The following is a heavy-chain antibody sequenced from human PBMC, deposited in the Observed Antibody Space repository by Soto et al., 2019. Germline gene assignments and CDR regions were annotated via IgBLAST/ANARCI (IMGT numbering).Heavy chain of an antibody. J-gene: IGHJ6*02. V-gene: IGHV3-23*01. CDR1: GFTFSSYA. Sequence: GLSLRLSCAASGFTFSSYAMNWVRQAPGKGLEWGAGVSASGGGTSYADSVKGRFTISRDNSKDTLYLQMNSLRAEDTAVYYCAKSSSRAHYYAMDVWGQGTTVTVSS. D-gene: IGHD2-2*01. CDR3: AKSSSRAHYYAMDV. CDR2: VSASGGGT.